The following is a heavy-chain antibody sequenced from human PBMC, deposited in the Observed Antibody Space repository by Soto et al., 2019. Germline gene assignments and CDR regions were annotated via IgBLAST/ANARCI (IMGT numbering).Heavy chain of an antibody. V-gene: IGHV4-34*01. CDR2: INHSGST. CDR1: GGSFSGYQ. Sequence: SETLSLTCAVYGGSFSGYQWTWIRQPPGTGLEWIGEINHSGSTNYNPSLKSRVTISVDTSKNQFSLKLSSVTAADTAVYYCARAPTYYYDSSGPKFDYWGQGTLVTVSS. D-gene: IGHD3-22*01. CDR3: ARAPTYYYDSSGPKFDY. J-gene: IGHJ4*02.